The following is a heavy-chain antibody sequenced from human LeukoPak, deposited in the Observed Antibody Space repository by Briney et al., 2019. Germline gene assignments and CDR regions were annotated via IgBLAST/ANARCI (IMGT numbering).Heavy chain of an antibody. J-gene: IGHJ6*03. V-gene: IGHV4-34*01. Sequence: SETLSLTCAVYGGSFSDYYWSWLRQPPGKGLEWIGEINHSGSTNYTPSLKSRVAISVDTSKNQFSLKLSSVTAADTAIYYCARHVLVRGSGSYSYYYYYYYMDVWGKGTTVTISS. CDR2: INHSGST. CDR3: ARHVLVRGSGSYSYYYYYYYMDV. D-gene: IGHD3-10*01. CDR1: GGSFSDYY.